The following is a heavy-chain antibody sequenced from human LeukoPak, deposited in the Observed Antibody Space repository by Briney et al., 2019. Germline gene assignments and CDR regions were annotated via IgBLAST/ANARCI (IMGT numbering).Heavy chain of an antibody. V-gene: IGHV4-59*08. D-gene: IGHD1-14*01. CDR3: ARHRPGAFDI. Sequence: SETLSLTCTVSGGSISRYYWSWIRQPPGKGLEWIGYIYYSGSTNYNPSLKSRVTISVDTSKNQFSLKLSSVTAADTAVYYCARHRPGAFDIWGQGTMVTVSS. CDR2: IYYSGST. CDR1: GGSISRYY. J-gene: IGHJ3*02.